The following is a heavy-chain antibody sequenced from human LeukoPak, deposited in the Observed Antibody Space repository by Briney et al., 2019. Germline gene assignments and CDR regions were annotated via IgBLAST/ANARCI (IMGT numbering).Heavy chain of an antibody. CDR3: ARTENYIPEDWFDP. CDR2: LFDSGNT. Sequence: SETLSLTCIVSGGSISSRSYYWDWIRQPPGKGLEWIGNLFDSGNTHYNPSLKSRVTLSVDTSKNQFSLKLSSVTAADTAVYYCARTENYIPEDWFDPWGQGTLVTVSS. V-gene: IGHV4-39*01. J-gene: IGHJ5*02. D-gene: IGHD5-24*01. CDR1: GGSISSRSYY.